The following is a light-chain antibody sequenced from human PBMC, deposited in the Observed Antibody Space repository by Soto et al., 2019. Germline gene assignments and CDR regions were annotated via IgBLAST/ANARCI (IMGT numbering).Light chain of an antibody. J-gene: IGKJ1*01. Sequence: EIVLTQSPATLSLSPGERATLSCRASQRVSSYLAWYQQKPGQAPRLLIYDASNRANCIPARLSGSGSGTDFTLTISSLGPEDFAVYYCQQRSNLWTFGQRTKVEIK. V-gene: IGKV3-11*01. CDR2: DAS. CDR3: QQRSNLWT. CDR1: QRVSSY.